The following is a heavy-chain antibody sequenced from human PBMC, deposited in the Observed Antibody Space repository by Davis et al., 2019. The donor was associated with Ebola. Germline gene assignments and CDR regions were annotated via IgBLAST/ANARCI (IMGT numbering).Heavy chain of an antibody. D-gene: IGHD3-22*01. J-gene: IGHJ6*02. V-gene: IGHV3-7*03. Sequence: GESLKISCAASGFRSRDHHMDWDRQAPGKGLEWVANIKQDGSEKYYVDSVKGRFTISRDNAKNSLYLQMNSLRAEDTAVYYCARRKWLPDYYYYYGMDVWGQGTTVTVSS. CDR1: GFRSRDHH. CDR2: IKQDGSEK. CDR3: ARRKWLPDYYYYYGMDV.